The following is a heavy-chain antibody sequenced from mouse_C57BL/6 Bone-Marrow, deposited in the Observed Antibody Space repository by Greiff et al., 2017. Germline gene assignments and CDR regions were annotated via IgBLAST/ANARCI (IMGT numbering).Heavy chain of an antibody. Sequence: QVQLQQPGAELVKPGASVKLSCKASGYTFTSYWMHWVKQRPGQGLEWIGMIHPNSGSTNYNEKFKSKATLTVDKSSSTAYMQLSSLTSEDSAFYYCASITTVVEVDYWGQGTTLTVSS. D-gene: IGHD1-1*01. CDR3: ASITTVVEVDY. CDR2: IHPNSGST. CDR1: GYTFTSYW. J-gene: IGHJ2*01. V-gene: IGHV1-64*01.